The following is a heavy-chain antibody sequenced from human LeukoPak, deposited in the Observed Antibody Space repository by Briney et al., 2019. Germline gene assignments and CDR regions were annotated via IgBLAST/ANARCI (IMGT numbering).Heavy chain of an antibody. J-gene: IGHJ4*02. CDR2: ISSSGSTI. D-gene: IGHD1-26*01. V-gene: IGHV3-11*01. Sequence: GGSLRLSCAASGFTFSDYYMSWIRQAPGKGLEWVSYISSSGSTIYYADSVKGRFTISRDNAKNSLYLQMNSLRAEDTAVYYCARVKNRWELPLDYWGQGTLVTVSS. CDR3: ARVKNRWELPLDY. CDR1: GFTFSDYY.